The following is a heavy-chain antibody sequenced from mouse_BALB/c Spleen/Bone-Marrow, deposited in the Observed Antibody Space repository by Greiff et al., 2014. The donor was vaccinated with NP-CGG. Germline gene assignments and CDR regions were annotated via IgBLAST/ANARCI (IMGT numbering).Heavy chain of an antibody. V-gene: IGHV1S81*02. D-gene: IGHD2-12*01. CDR1: GYSFTSYW. J-gene: IGHJ4*01. CDR2: ISPSNGRS. Sequence: VHLVESRAELVKPGASVKLSCKASGYSFTSYWMHWVKQRPGQGLEWIGEISPSNGRSNYNEKFKSKATLTVDKSSSTAYMQLSGLTSEDSAVYYCTRSELRRGGYALDYWGLGTSATVSS. CDR3: TRSELRRGGYALDY.